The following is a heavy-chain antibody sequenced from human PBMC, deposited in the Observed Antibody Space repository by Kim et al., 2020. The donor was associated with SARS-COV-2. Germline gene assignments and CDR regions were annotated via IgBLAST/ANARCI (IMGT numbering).Heavy chain of an antibody. D-gene: IGHD4-17*01. J-gene: IGHJ3*02. V-gene: IGHV4-59*13. Sequence: SETLSLTCTVSGGSISSYYWSWIRQPPGKGLEWIGYIYYSGSTNYNPSLKSRVTISVDTSKNQFSLKLSSVTAADTAVYYCARDRADGDYVGLYAFDIWGQGTMVTVSS. CDR2: IYYSGST. CDR1: GGSISSYY. CDR3: ARDRADGDYVGLYAFDI.